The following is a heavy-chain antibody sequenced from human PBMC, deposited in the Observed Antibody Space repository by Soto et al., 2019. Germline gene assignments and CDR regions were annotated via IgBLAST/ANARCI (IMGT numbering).Heavy chain of an antibody. D-gene: IGHD3-10*01. V-gene: IGHV1-8*01. CDR2: MVPDSGRT. J-gene: IGHJ4*02. CDR3: ARGDQFGFGVDY. CDR1: GYTFLNHD. Sequence: ASVKVSCKASGYTFLNHDINWVRQAPGQGLEWMGWMVPDSGRTGYAKKYQGRVTMTRNTSTSTAYMELNSLTNEDTAVYYCARGDQFGFGVDYWGQRTPDTGSS.